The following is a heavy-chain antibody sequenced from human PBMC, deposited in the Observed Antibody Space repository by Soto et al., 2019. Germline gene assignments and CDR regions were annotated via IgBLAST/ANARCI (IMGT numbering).Heavy chain of an antibody. J-gene: IGHJ5*02. Sequence: QVTLKEPGPVLVKPTEPLTLRCTVSGLSITDSEMGGSWIRQPPGKALEWLAHIDSSGEKSYRTFLKSRLTISKDTSKSQIVLIMTNMDPADTATYYCARRHLAVAVSPWFDPWGQGILVTVSS. CDR2: IDSSGEK. CDR3: ARRHLAVAVSPWFDP. D-gene: IGHD3-16*01. CDR1: GLSITDSEMG. V-gene: IGHV2-26*01.